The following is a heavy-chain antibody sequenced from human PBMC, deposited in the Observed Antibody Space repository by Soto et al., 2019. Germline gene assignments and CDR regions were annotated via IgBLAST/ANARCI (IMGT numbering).Heavy chain of an antibody. CDR2: VHYSGST. CDR3: ARVDNIVAVKWFDP. J-gene: IGHJ5*02. CDR1: GYSISSGYY. Sequence: SETLSLTCAVSGYSISSGYYWGWIRQPPGKGLEWIGSVHYSGSTYYNPSLKSRVTISIDTSKNQISLKLTSVTAADTAVYYCARVDNIVAVKWFDPWGQGTLVTVS. D-gene: IGHD6-13*01. V-gene: IGHV4-38-2*01.